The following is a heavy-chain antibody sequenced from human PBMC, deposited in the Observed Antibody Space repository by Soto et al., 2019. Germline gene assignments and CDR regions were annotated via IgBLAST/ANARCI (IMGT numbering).Heavy chain of an antibody. CDR2: IYHSGST. D-gene: IGHD6-13*01. CDR1: GGSISSGGYS. CDR3: ARYNAASGTYYFDY. J-gene: IGHJ4*02. Sequence: SETLSLTCAVSGGSISSGGYSWSWIRQPPGKGLEWIGYIYHSGSTYYNPSLKSRVTMSLDISKSQFSLRLTSVTAADTAVYFCARYNAASGTYYFDYWGRGALVTVSS. V-gene: IGHV4-30-2*01.